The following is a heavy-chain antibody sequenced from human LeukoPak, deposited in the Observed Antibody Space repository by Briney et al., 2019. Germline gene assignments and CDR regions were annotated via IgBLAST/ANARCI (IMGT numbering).Heavy chain of an antibody. J-gene: IGHJ4*02. CDR1: GFTLSGYI. Sequence: GGSLRLSCAASGFTLSGYIMHWVRQAPGKGLEWVSSISDSSDYIYYADSVKGRFTISRDNAENSLYLLMDSLRAEDTAVYYCARDPYGSGNFDYWGQGTLVTVSS. CDR3: ARDPYGSGNFDY. CDR2: ISDSSDYI. D-gene: IGHD4-17*01. V-gene: IGHV3-21*01.